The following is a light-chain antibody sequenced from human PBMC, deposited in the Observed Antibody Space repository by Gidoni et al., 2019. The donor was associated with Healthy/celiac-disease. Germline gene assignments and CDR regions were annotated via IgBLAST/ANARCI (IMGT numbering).Light chain of an antibody. V-gene: IGKV4-1*01. CDR2: WAS. J-gene: IGKJ1*01. Sequence: DIVMTQSPDSLAVSLGERATINCKSSQSVLSSSNNKNYLAWYQQKSGQPPKLLIYWASTRESGVADRISGSGSGTDFTLTISSLQAEDVAVYYCQQYYSTPWTFXXXTKVEIK. CDR3: QQYYSTPWT. CDR1: QSVLSSSNNKNY.